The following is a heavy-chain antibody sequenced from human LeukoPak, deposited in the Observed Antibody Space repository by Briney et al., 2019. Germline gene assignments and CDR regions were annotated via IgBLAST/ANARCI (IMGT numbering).Heavy chain of an antibody. J-gene: IGHJ5*02. D-gene: IGHD4-17*01. CDR1: GFSLSGYA. CDR3: AKDLTFGDGRWEFVP. Sequence: GGSLRLSCVASGFSLSGYAMGWVRQAPGKGPEWVSGMLKSGSTFYSDSVKGRFTISRDSSTTTLYLQMNSLRSEDTAIYSCAKDLTFGDGRWEFVPWGQGTLVTVSS. V-gene: IGHV3-23*01. CDR2: MLKSGST.